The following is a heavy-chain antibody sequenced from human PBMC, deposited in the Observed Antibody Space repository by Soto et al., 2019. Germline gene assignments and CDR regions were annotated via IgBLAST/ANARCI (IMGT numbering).Heavy chain of an antibody. V-gene: IGHV4-39*01. CDR3: ARHPSDFWFDP. CDR1: GGSISSSSYF. J-gene: IGHJ5*02. CDR2: IYYSGST. D-gene: IGHD2-21*02. Sequence: QLQLQESGPGLVKPSETLSLTCSVSGGSISSSSYFWGWIRQPPGKGLEWIGSIYYSGSTYYNPSLKSRVPVSVDPSKNQFSLTLSSVTAADTAVYYCARHPSDFWFDPWGQGTLVTVSS.